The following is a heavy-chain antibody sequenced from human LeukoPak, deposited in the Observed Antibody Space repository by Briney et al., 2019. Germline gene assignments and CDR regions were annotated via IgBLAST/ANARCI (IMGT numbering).Heavy chain of an antibody. V-gene: IGHV3-48*03. CDR1: GFTFSSYE. CDR3: ARYSSSSGAFDI. D-gene: IGHD6-6*01. CDR2: ISSSGSTI. J-gene: IGHJ3*02. Sequence: PGGSLRLSCAASGFTFSSYEMNWVRQAPGKGLEWVSYISSSGSTIYYADSVKGRFTISRDNSKNTLYLQMNSLRAEDTAVYYCARYSSSSGAFDIWGQGTMVTVSS.